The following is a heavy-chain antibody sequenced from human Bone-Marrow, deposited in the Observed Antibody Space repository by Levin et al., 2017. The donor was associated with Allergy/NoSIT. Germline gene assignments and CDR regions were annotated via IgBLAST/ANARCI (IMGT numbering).Heavy chain of an antibody. D-gene: IGHD2-2*01. CDR3: ARGYIVVVPAAILYYYDYGMDV. CDR2: ISSSGSTI. V-gene: IGHV3-48*03. Sequence: GGSLRLSCAASGFTFSSYEMNWVRQAPGKGLEWVSYISSSGSTIYYADSVKGRFTISRDNAKNSLYLQMNSLRAEDTAVYYCARGYIVVVPAAILYYYDYGMDVWGQGTTVTVSS. CDR1: GFTFSSYE. J-gene: IGHJ6*02.